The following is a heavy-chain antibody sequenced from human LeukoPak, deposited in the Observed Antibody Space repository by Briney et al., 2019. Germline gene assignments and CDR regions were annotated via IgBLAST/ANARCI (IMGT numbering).Heavy chain of an antibody. J-gene: IGHJ5*02. CDR3: ARADFIDAGPYLIGP. V-gene: IGHV1-2*02. Sequence: GASVRVPCKTSGYSFTDYYIHWVRQAPGQGLEWMGLINTKSGRTSSARKFQGRVTMTRDPSITTVYMDMAWLTSDDTAIYFCARADFIDAGPYLIGPWGQGTLVTVSS. D-gene: IGHD3-3*01. CDR2: INTKSGRT. CDR1: GYSFTDYY.